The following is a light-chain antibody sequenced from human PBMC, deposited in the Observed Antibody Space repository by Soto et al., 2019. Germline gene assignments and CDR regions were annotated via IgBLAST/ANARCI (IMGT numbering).Light chain of an antibody. V-gene: IGLV1-40*01. CDR2: GNT. CDR3: QSYDDSLSVHYV. Sequence: QSVLTQPPSVSGAPGQRVPISCTGSSSNIGSTYDVQWYQQLPGTAPKLLIHGNTNRPSGVPDRFSGSKSGTSASLAITGLQADDEADYYCQSYDDSLSVHYVFGTGTKVTVL. J-gene: IGLJ1*01. CDR1: SSNIGSTYD.